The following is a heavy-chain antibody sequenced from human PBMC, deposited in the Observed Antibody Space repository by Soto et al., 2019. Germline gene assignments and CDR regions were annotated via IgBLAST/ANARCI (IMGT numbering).Heavy chain of an antibody. D-gene: IGHD2-2*01. V-gene: IGHV1-69*13. CDR3: ARAYSSSWQIPFDY. CDR2: IMPIFGIA. CDR1: GGTFSNYA. J-gene: IGHJ4*02. Sequence: SVKVSCKASGGTFSNYAVSCVRQAPGQGLEWMGGIMPIFGIANYAQNFQGRVSITADESTSTASMELSSLRSEDTAVYYCARAYSSSWQIPFDYWGQGTLVTVSS.